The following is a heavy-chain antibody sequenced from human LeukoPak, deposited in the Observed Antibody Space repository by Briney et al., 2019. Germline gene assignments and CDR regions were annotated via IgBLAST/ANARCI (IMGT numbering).Heavy chain of an antibody. CDR3: TRSLATKY. CDR2: INTDGSIT. CDR1: GFTFSDYW. Sequence: GGSLRLSYAASGFTFSDYWMHWVRQVPGKGLVWVSHINTDGSITSYADSVKGRFTISRDNAKNTLYLQMNSLRAEEDTGVYYCTRSLATKYWGQGTLVIVSS. V-gene: IGHV3-74*01. J-gene: IGHJ4*02. D-gene: IGHD5-24*01.